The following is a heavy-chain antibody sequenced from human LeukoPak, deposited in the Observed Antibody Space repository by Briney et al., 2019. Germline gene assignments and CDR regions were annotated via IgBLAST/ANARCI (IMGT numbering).Heavy chain of an antibody. Sequence: SETLSLTCTVSGGSISSDNYYWGWIRQPPGKGLEWIGSVYSVGSTYYNPSLKSRVTISVDTSKNHFSLRLSSVTAADTAIYYCARHGREESTVTSYYYYAMDVWGQGTTVTVPS. V-gene: IGHV4-39*01. CDR3: ARHGREESTVTSYYYYAMDV. J-gene: IGHJ6*02. CDR1: GGSISSDNYY. CDR2: VYSVGST. D-gene: IGHD4-11*01.